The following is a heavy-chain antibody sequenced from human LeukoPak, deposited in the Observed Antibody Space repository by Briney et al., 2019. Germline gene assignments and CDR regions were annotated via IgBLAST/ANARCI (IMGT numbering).Heavy chain of an antibody. J-gene: IGHJ6*01. CDR2: VSLDGIT. D-gene: IGHD6-19*01. CDR1: GDSISDDSVNKNNW. V-gene: IGHV4-4*02. CDR3: ARDSSAPRSYFALDV. Sequence: SGTLSLTCVFSGDSISDDSVNKNNWLNWVRQAPGKGLEWIGDVSLDGITNYNPSLLGRVTISLDKSVKQVSLRLTSVTAADTAIYYCARDSSAPRSYFALDVWGQGTTVTVSS.